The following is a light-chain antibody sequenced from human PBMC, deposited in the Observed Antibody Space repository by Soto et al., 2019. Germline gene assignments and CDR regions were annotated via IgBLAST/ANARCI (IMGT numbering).Light chain of an antibody. CDR2: WAS. V-gene: IGKV4-1*01. J-gene: IGKJ1*01. CDR1: QTVLYSPNNKNY. Sequence: DIVMTQSPDSLAVSLGERSTINLNSSQTVLYSPNNKNYLAWYQHKPGQPPKMLIYWASIRESGVPDRFSGSGSGTDFTLTISSLQSEDVAVYYCQQYYTNSWSFGQGTKVDNK. CDR3: QQYYTNSWS.